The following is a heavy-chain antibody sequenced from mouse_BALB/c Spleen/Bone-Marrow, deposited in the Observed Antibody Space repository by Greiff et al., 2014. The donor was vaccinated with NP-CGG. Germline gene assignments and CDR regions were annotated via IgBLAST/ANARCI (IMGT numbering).Heavy chain of an antibody. Sequence: QVQLQQSGAVLVKPGASVKLSCKASGYTFSSYYMYWVKQRPGQGLEWIGEINPSNGGTKFNEKFKSKATLTVDKSSSTAYMQLSSLTAEDSAVYYCTRSNYGYWYFDVWGAGTTGTVSS. V-gene: IGHV1S81*02. J-gene: IGHJ1*01. CDR2: INPSNGGT. D-gene: IGHD1-1*01. CDR3: TRSNYGYWYFDV. CDR1: GYTFSSYY.